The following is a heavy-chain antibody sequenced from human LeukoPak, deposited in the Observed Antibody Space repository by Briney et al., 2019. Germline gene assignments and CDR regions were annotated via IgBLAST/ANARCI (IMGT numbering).Heavy chain of an antibody. CDR2: IYYSGST. J-gene: IGHJ3*02. CDR1: GGSISGYY. V-gene: IGHV4-59*08. CDR3: ARHFTYYYDSSGYPRDALDI. D-gene: IGHD3-22*01. Sequence: SETLSLTCTVSGGSISGYYWSWIRQSPGEGLVWMGYIYYSGSTNYNPSLKSRVTISLDMSKNQFSLKLSSVAAADTALYYCARHFTYYYDSSGYPRDALDIWGQGTVVTVSS.